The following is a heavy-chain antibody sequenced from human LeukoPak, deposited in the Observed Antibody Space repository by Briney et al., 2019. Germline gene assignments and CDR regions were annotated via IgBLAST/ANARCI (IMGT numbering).Heavy chain of an antibody. CDR1: GFTFDDYA. J-gene: IGHJ4*02. CDR3: AKDFGYNWNYGGTLDY. V-gene: IGHV3-9*03. CDR2: ISWNSGSI. D-gene: IGHD1-7*01. Sequence: GGSLRLSCAASGFTFDDYAMHWVRQAPGKGLEWVSGISWNSGSIGYADSVKGRFTISRDNAKNSLYLQMNSLRAEDMALYYCAKDFGYNWNYGGTLDYWGQGTLVTVSS.